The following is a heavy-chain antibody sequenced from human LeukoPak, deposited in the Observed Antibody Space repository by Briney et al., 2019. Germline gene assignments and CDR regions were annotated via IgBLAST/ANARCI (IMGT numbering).Heavy chain of an antibody. CDR3: ARDGGTTVVTPGRYYYYYYMDV. J-gene: IGHJ6*03. CDR1: GFTFSSYW. V-gene: IGHV3-7*01. D-gene: IGHD4-23*01. Sequence: PGGSLRLSCAASGFTFSSYWMSWVRQAPGKGLEWVANIKQDGSEKYYVDSVKGRFTISRDNAKNSLYLQMNSLRAEDTAVYYCARDGGTTVVTPGRYYYYYYMDVWGKGTTVTVSS. CDR2: IKQDGSEK.